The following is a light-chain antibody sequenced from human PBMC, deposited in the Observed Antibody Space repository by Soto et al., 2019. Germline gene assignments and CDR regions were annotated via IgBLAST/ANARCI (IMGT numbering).Light chain of an antibody. J-gene: IGLJ3*02. CDR3: ETWDSNSRV. Sequence: QSVLTQSSSASASLGSSVTLTCTLTSGHSSSIIAWHQQQPGKAPRYLMKLEGSGSYNKGSGVPDRFSGSSSGADRYLTISNLQSGDEADYYCETWDSNSRVFGGGTKLTVL. V-gene: IGLV4-60*03. CDR2: LEGSGSY. CDR1: SGHSSSI.